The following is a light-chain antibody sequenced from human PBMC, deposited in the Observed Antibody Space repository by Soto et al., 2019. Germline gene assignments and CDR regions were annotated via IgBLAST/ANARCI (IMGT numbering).Light chain of an antibody. CDR2: GNT. V-gene: IGLV1-40*01. CDR3: QSYEESLSVHYV. Sequence: QRVLRPPPSVCGDLWQRVTISCTGSSSNIGSTYDVQWYQQLPGTAPKLLIHGNTNRPSGVPDRFSGSKSGTSASLAITGLQADDEADYYCQSYEESLSVHYVFGTGTKVTVL. J-gene: IGLJ1*01. CDR1: SSNIGSTYD.